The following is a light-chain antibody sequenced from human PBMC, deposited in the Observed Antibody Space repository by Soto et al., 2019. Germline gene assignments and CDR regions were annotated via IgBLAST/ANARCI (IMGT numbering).Light chain of an antibody. CDR1: SSDIGAYNY. CDR2: DVN. CDR3: TSWTTSTTMI. Sequence: QSVLTQPASVSGSPGQSITISCTGTSSDIGAYNYVSWYQQHPGKAPKLMIYDVNIRPSGVSNRFSGSKSGNTASLTISGLQAEEEADYYCTSWTTSTTMIFGGWTKVTVL. V-gene: IGLV2-14*03. J-gene: IGLJ2*01.